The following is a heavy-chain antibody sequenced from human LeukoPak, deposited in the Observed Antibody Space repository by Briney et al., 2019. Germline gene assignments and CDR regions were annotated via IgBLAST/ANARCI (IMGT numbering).Heavy chain of an antibody. CDR3: AKESQQNYGDYLTGPPGN. D-gene: IGHD4-17*01. Sequence: PGGSLRLSCAASGFTFSSYGMHWVRQAPGKGLEWVAFIRYDGSNKYYADSVKGRFTISRDNSKNTLYLQMNGLRAEDTAVYYCAKESQQNYGDYLTGPPGNWGQGTLVTVSS. CDR1: GFTFSSYG. J-gene: IGHJ4*02. CDR2: IRYDGSNK. V-gene: IGHV3-30*02.